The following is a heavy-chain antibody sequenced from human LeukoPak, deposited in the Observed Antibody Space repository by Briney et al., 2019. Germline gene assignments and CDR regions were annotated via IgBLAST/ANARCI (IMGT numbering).Heavy chain of an antibody. CDR1: GFTFSSYA. Sequence: GGSLRLSCAASGFTFSSYAMHWVRQAPGKGLEWVAVISYDGSNKYYADSVKGRFTISRDNSKNTLYLQMNSLRAEDTAVYYCARDLGWYGPFDYWGQGTLVTVSS. CDR3: ARDLGWYGPFDY. D-gene: IGHD6-19*01. J-gene: IGHJ4*02. V-gene: IGHV3-30-3*01. CDR2: ISYDGSNK.